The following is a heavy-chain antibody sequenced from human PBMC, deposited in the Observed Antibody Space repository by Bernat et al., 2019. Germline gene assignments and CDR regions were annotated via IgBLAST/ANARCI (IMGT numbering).Heavy chain of an antibody. D-gene: IGHD3-22*01. Sequence: QVQLVESGGGVVQPGRSLRLSCAASGFTFSSYGMHWVRQALGEGLEWVAVISYDGSNKYYADSVKGRFTISRDNSKNTLYLQMNSLRAEDTAVYYCAKDLAWTYYYDSSGYHSLDYWGQGTLVTVSS. J-gene: IGHJ4*02. CDR2: ISYDGSNK. CDR3: AKDLAWTYYYDSSGYHSLDY. V-gene: IGHV3-30*18. CDR1: GFTFSSYG.